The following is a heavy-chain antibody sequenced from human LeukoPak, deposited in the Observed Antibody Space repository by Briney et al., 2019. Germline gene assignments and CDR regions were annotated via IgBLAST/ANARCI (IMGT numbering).Heavy chain of an antibody. D-gene: IGHD4-17*01. J-gene: IGHJ4*02. V-gene: IGHV3-23*01. CDR1: GFTFSKYA. CDR2: ISGSDGNT. Sequence: QSAGSLRLSCAASGFTFSKYAMSWVRQAPGKGLEWVSAISGSDGNTFYADSVKGLFTISRDNSKNTLSLQMNNLRAEDTALYYCARDSSVPYGITDWGQGTLVTVSS. CDR3: ARDSSVPYGITD.